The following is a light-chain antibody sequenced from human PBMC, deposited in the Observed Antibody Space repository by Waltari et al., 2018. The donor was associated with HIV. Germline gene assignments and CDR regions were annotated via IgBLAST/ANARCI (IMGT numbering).Light chain of an antibody. CDR2: DNN. Sequence: QSVLTQPPSVCAAPGSRVTISCSGSSSNLGNNYVSWYQHLPGAAPKLLIYDNNNRPSGIPDRFSGSKSGTSATLVITGLQTGDEADYYCGTWDSSLSAVFGGGTKLTVL. J-gene: IGLJ3*02. CDR3: GTWDSSLSAV. CDR1: SSNLGNNY. V-gene: IGLV1-51*01.